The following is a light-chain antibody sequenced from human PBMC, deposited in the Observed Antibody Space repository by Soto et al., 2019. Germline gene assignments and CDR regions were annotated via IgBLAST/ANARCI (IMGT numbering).Light chain of an antibody. Sequence: DIQMTQSPSTLSGSVGDRVTNTCRASQTISSWLAWYQQKPVKAPKLLIYKASTLKSGVPSRFSGSGSGTEFTLTISSLQPDDFATYYCQQSYSTPQTFGQGTKVDIK. J-gene: IGKJ1*01. V-gene: IGKV1-5*03. CDR3: QQSYSTPQT. CDR1: QTISSW. CDR2: KAS.